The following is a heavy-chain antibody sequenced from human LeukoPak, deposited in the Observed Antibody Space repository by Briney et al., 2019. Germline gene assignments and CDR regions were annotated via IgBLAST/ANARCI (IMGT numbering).Heavy chain of an antibody. Sequence: SETLSLTCTDSGGSISSGGYYWSWIRQHPGKGLERIGYIYYSGSTYYNPSLKSRVTISVDTSKNQFSLKLSSVTAADTAVYYCAREGYYDSSGYSDYWGQGTLVTVSS. D-gene: IGHD3-22*01. V-gene: IGHV4-31*03. CDR2: IYYSGST. J-gene: IGHJ4*02. CDR1: GGSISSGGYY. CDR3: AREGYYDSSGYSDY.